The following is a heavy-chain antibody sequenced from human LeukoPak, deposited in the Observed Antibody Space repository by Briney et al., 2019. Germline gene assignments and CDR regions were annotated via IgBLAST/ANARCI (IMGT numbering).Heavy chain of an antibody. CDR3: ARAALAVDGYNLGT. Sequence: GGSLRLSCAASGFTVSSNYMSWVRQAPGKGLEWVSVIYSGGSTYYADSVKGRFTISRDNSKNTLYLQMNSLRAEDTAVYYCARAALAVDGYNLGTWGQGTLVTVSS. J-gene: IGHJ5*02. V-gene: IGHV3-53*01. D-gene: IGHD5-24*01. CDR1: GFTVSSNY. CDR2: IYSGGST.